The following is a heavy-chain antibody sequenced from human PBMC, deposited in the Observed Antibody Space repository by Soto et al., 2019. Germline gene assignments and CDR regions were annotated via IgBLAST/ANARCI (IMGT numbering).Heavy chain of an antibody. D-gene: IGHD3-10*01. Sequence: SETLSLTCTVSGSSISRHYWNWIRQPPGKGLEWIGYIYYSGSTNYNPSLKSRVTISVDTSKNQFSLKLSSVTAADTAVYYCARDPGSGSYYGWFDPWGQGTLVTVSS. V-gene: IGHV4-59*11. J-gene: IGHJ5*02. CDR3: ARDPGSGSYYGWFDP. CDR2: IYYSGST. CDR1: GSSISRHY.